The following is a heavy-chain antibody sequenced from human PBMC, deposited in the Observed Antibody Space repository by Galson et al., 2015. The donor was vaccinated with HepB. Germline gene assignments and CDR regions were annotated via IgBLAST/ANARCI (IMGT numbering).Heavy chain of an antibody. CDR2: IVPIIGTG. D-gene: IGHD3-16*01. CDR3: AREGDGAYFDY. J-gene: IGHJ4*02. Sequence: SVKVSCKASGDTFSTYAISWVRQAPGQGLEWMGGIVPIIGTGNYAQKFQDRLTIVADKSTSTNYMELRSLRSEDTAVYYCAREGDGAYFDYWGQGTLVSVSS. CDR1: GDTFSTYA. V-gene: IGHV1-69*06.